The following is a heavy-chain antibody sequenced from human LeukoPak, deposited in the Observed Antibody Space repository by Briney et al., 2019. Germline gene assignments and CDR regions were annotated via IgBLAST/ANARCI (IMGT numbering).Heavy chain of an antibody. V-gene: IGHV1-8*03. CDR2: MNPNSGNT. CDR1: GCPFTSYD. Sequence: ASVKVSCKASGCPFTSYDINWVRQATGQGVEWMGWMNPNSGNTGYAQKFQGRVTITRNTSISTAYMELSSLRSEDTAVYYCARGGCSTSCYIPYYYYYYYMDVWGKGTTVTVSS. J-gene: IGHJ6*03. CDR3: ARGGCSTSCYIPYYYYYYYMDV. D-gene: IGHD2-2*02.